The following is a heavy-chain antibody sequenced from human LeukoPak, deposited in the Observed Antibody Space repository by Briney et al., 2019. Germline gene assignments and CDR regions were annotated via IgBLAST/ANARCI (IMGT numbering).Heavy chain of an antibody. Sequence: SQTLSLTCTVSGDSISRGGYYWSWIRQHPGKGLEWIGYIYYSGITYYNASLKSRVTLSVDTPKNQFSLKLSSVTAADTAVYYCARATDGGNWMGWYFDLWGRGTLATVSS. D-gene: IGHD4-23*01. CDR3: ARATDGGNWMGWYFDL. J-gene: IGHJ2*01. V-gene: IGHV4-31*03. CDR2: IYYSGIT. CDR1: GDSISRGGYY.